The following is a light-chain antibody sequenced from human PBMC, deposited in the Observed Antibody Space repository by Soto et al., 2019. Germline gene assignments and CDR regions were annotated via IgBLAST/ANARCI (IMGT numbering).Light chain of an antibody. J-gene: IGKJ1*01. Sequence: EIVLTQSPGTLSLSPGERATLSCRASQTVSSNYLAWYQQKPGQAPRLLISGASNRATGIPDRFSGSGSGTDFPLTVSRLEPEDCAVYYCQQYGRSPRTFGQGTKVEIK. CDR2: GAS. V-gene: IGKV3-20*01. CDR1: QTVSSNY. CDR3: QQYGRSPRT.